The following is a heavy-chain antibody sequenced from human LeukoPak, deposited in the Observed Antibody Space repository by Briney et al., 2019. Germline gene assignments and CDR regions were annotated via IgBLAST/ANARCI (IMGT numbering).Heavy chain of an antibody. CDR2: IYYSGTT. CDR3: TRESYSSSWYADY. D-gene: IGHD6-13*01. J-gene: IGHJ4*02. V-gene: IGHV4-59*11. CDR1: GDSISGHY. Sequence: SETLSLTCTVSGDSISGHYWNWIRQTPGKGLEWIGYIYYSGTTNYNPSLKSRVTISLDTSKNQFSLKLSSVTAADTAVYYCTRESYSSSWYADYWGQGTLVTVSS.